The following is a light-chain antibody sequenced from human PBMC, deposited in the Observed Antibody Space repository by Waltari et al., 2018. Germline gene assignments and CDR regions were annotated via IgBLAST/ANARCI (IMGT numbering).Light chain of an antibody. CDR2: RAS. V-gene: IGKV3-15*01. CDR1: QSVSAN. Sequence: EIVMTQSPASLSVFPGERATLSCRASQSVSANLARYQQKPGQAPRLLISRASPRATGIPATVGGSWSGTEFTLTISSLQSEDFAIYYCQQYNMWPRTFGQGTKVEIK. CDR3: QQYNMWPRT. J-gene: IGKJ1*01.